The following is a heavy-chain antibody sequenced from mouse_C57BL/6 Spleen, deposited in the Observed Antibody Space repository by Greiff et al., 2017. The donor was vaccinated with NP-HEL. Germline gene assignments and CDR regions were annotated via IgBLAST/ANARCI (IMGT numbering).Heavy chain of an antibody. Sequence: VKLQQPGAELVRPGSSVKLSCKASGYTFTSYWMHWVKQRPIQGLEWIGNIDPSDSETHYNQKFKDKATLTVDKSSSTAYMQLSSLTSEDSAVYYCARRYGYDGGYFDVWGTGTTVTVSS. CDR1: GYTFTSYW. J-gene: IGHJ1*03. CDR2: IDPSDSET. V-gene: IGHV1-52*01. CDR3: ARRYGYDGGYFDV. D-gene: IGHD2-2*01.